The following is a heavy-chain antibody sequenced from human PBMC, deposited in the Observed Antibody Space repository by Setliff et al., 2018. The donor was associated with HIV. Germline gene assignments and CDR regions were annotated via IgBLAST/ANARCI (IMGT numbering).Heavy chain of an antibody. CDR2: IYHSGSS. CDR3: ARAQTDYYGMDV. V-gene: IGHV4-61*01. J-gene: IGHJ6*02. Sequence: SETLSLTCEVSGYFISSGYYWSWIRQPPGKGLEWIGYIYHSGSSNSNPSLKSRVTISGDTSKNQLSLKLSSVTAADTAVYYCARAQTDYYGMDVWGQGTTVT. CDR1: GYFISSGYY.